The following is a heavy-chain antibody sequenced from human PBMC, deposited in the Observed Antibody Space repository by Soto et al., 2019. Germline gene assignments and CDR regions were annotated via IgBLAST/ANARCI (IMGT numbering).Heavy chain of an antibody. V-gene: IGHV3-23*01. CDR1: GLTLSRHA. CDR2: LNPSGSNT. J-gene: IGHJ4*02. D-gene: IGHD2-8*01. CDR3: VSWVSAHFDY. Sequence: EVQVLESGGDVVQPGGSLRLSCAASGLTLSRHAMTWARQAPGKGLEWVATLNPSGSNTHYADSVKGRFTISRDNSRNTVDLQMNNLRAEDTALYDCVSWVSAHFDYWGQGTLVTVSS.